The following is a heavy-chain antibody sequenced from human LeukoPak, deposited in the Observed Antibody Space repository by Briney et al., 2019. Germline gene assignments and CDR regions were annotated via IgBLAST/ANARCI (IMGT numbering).Heavy chain of an antibody. V-gene: IGHV3-7*01. J-gene: IGHJ3*02. CDR3: AKPISPFFFGVVILGDAFDI. D-gene: IGHD3-3*01. CDR2: IKQDGSEK. CDR1: GFTFSSYW. Sequence: PGGSLRLSCAASGFTFSSYWMSWVRQAPGKGLEWVANIKQDGSEKYYVDSVEGRFTISRDNAKNSLYLQMNSLRAEDTAVYYCAKPISPFFFGVVILGDAFDIWGQGTMVTVSS.